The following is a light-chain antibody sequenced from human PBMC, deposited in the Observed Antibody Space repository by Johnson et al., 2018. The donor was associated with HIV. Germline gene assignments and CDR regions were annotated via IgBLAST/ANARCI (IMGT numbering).Light chain of an antibody. CDR2: DNN. CDR1: SSNIGNNF. Sequence: QPVLTQPPSVSAAPGQRVTRSYSGSSSNIGNNFVSWFRQLPLIAPNVLIYDNNKRPSGIPYRFSGSKSGTSATLGLTGLQTGDEADYYCGTWDSSLILYVFGTGTKFTVL. J-gene: IGLJ1*01. CDR3: GTWDSSLILYV. V-gene: IGLV1-51*01.